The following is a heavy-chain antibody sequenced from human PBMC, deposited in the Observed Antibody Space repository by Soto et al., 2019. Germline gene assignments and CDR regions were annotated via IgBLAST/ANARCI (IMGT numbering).Heavy chain of an antibody. CDR1: GGSFSGYY. CDR3: ARGRGCDP. CDR2: INHIGTI. V-gene: IGHV4-34*01. J-gene: IGHJ5*02. Sequence: QVQLKQWGAGLLKPSETLSLTCAVYGGSFSGYYWNWIRQPPGKGLEWIGEINHIGTINYNASLKIRVTISLDTSKNELLLKLSSVTAADTAVYYCARGRGCDPWGQGTLVTVSS.